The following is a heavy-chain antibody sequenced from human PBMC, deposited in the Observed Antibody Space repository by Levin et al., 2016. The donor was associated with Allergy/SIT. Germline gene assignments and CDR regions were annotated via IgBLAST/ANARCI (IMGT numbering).Heavy chain of an antibody. CDR3: ARGTNTYYYGSGRPGAFDI. J-gene: IGHJ3*02. V-gene: IGHV4-59*01. D-gene: IGHD3-10*01. Sequence: RQAPGKGLEWIGYIYYSGSTNYNPSLKSRVTISVDTSKNQFSLKLSSVTAADTAVYYCARGTNTYYYGSGRPGAFDIWGQGTMVTVSS. CDR2: IYYSGST.